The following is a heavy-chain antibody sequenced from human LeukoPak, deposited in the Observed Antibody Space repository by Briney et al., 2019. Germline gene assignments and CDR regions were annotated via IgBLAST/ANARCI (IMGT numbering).Heavy chain of an antibody. V-gene: IGHV4-4*09. CDR3: TRHNPPPTGFCSGTSCFMSGSQYYYMDV. CDR2: IYSTGTT. Sequence: PSETLSLTCTVSGGSISSHYWSWIRQPPGKGPEWIWYIYSTGTTNYSPSLSSRVTISVDTSKTQLSLNLRFVTATDTSVYHCTRHNPPPTGFCSGTSCFMSGSQYYYMDVWGKGTSVTVS. CDR1: GGSISSHY. D-gene: IGHD2-2*01. J-gene: IGHJ6*03.